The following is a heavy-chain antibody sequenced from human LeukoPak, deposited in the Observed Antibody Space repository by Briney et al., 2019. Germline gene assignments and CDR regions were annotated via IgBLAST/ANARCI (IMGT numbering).Heavy chain of an antibody. J-gene: IGHJ4*02. V-gene: IGHV4-34*03. CDR2: INHRGSN. CDR1: GGSFSGYY. Sequence: LSXXCAXXGGSFSGYYWSWIRQPPGKGLEWIGEINHRGSNNQKPAPTSRGTILVKKSKKQFSLKLRAVAAAGTGVFYLAXXXXXXXXXSXXXXFDYWGXGXLVTVSS. CDR3: AXXXXXXXXXSXXXXFDY.